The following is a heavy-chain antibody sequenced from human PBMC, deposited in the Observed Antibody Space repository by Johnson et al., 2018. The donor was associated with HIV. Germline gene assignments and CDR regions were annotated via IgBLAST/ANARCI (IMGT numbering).Heavy chain of an antibody. CDR2: ISGSGGSP. Sequence: QLVESGGGVVQPGRSRRLSCAASGFIFSSYGMHWVRQAPGKGLEWVSAISGSGGSPYYADSVKGRFTISRDNSKNTLYLQMNSLRAEDTAVYYCARDLTNWGVGDAFDIWGQGTMVTVSS. V-gene: IGHV3-NL1*01. CDR1: GFIFSSYG. D-gene: IGHD7-27*01. J-gene: IGHJ3*02. CDR3: ARDLTNWGVGDAFDI.